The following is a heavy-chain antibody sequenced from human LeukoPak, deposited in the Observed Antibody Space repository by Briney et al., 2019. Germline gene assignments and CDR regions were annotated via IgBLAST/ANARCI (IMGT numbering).Heavy chain of an antibody. D-gene: IGHD6-6*01. CDR2: ISSSSSYI. CDR1: GFTFSSYS. Sequence: PGGSLRLSCAASGFTFSSYSMNWVRQAPGKGLEWVSSISSSSSYIYYADSVKGRFTISRDNAKNSLYLQMNSLRAEDTAVYYCARDGLEYSSSAYYFDYWGQGTLVTVSS. CDR3: ARDGLEYSSSAYYFDY. J-gene: IGHJ4*02. V-gene: IGHV3-21*01.